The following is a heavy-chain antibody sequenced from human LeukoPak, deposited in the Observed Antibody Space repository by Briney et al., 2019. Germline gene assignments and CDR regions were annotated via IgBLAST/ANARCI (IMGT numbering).Heavy chain of an antibody. CDR2: IKTDGNYA. CDR1: GFTFSAAW. CDR3: ASFDSGYMTY. V-gene: IGHV3-74*01. J-gene: IGHJ4*02. Sequence: GGSLRLSCAASGFTFSAAWMHWVRQAPGKGLVWVSRIKTDGNYATYADSVKGRFTISRDNAKNTLYLQMSSLRAEDTAVYFCASFDSGYMTYWGRGTLVTVSS. D-gene: IGHD5-12*01.